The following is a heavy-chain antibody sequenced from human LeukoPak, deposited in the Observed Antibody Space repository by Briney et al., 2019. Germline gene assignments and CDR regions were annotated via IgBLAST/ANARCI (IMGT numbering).Heavy chain of an antibody. V-gene: IGHV3-30*02. CDR3: AKDPYSYGSYFDY. J-gene: IGHJ4*02. Sequence: GVSLRRSCAASGFTFSGCGMHWVRQAPGKGLEWVAFIWYDGRDKYYVDSVKGRFTISRDNSKNTLYLQMNSLRAEDTAMYYCAKDPYSYGSYFDYWGQGTLVTVSS. CDR1: GFTFSGCG. CDR2: IWYDGRDK. D-gene: IGHD5-18*01.